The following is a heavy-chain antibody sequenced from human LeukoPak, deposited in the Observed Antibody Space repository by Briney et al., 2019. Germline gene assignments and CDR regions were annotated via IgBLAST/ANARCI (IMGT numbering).Heavy chain of an antibody. Sequence: PSETLSLTCAVYGGSFSGYYWSWIRQPPGKGLEWIGEINHSGSTNYNPSLKSRVTISVDTSKNQFSLKLSSVTAADTAVYYCARHNWKVNWFDPWGQGTLVTVSS. CDR1: GGSFSGYY. J-gene: IGHJ5*02. D-gene: IGHD1-20*01. CDR2: INHSGST. V-gene: IGHV4-34*01. CDR3: ARHNWKVNWFDP.